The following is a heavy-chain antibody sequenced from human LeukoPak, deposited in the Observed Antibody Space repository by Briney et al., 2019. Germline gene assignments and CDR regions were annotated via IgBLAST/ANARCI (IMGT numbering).Heavy chain of an antibody. V-gene: IGHV1-46*01. CDR3: ARGCRVVPGVHNVGMTSYYNGMDV. CDR2: INPSGGDT. D-gene: IGHD2-2*01. CDR1: GYTFTSYY. J-gene: IGHJ6*02. Sequence: ASVKVSCKPCGYTFTSYYMHWVRQAPGQGLEWMGIINPSGGDTSYAQKFQGRVTTTRDPSTSTVYMEVVSLRPEDTAVYYCARGCRVVPGVHNVGMTSYYNGMDVWSQGTTVTVSS.